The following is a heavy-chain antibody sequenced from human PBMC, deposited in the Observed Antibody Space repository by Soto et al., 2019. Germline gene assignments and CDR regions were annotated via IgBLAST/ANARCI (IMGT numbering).Heavy chain of an antibody. V-gene: IGHV3-23*01. CDR1: EFTFSDFA. D-gene: IGHD3-10*01. CDR3: AAPRDEYGSGVSWFTYGMDI. CDR2: LDGADGST. J-gene: IGHJ6*02. Sequence: GSLRLSCLASEFTFSDFAMTWVRHVPGRGLEWVASLDGADGSTYYAESVRGRFSISRDNSQNTLFLQMKRLTVDDTAIYYCAAPRDEYGSGVSWFTYGMDIWGQGTTVTVSS.